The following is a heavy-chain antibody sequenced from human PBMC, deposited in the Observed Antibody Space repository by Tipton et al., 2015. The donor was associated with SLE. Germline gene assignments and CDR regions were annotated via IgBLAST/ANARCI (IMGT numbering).Heavy chain of an antibody. J-gene: IGHJ4*02. Sequence: GSLRLSCAASGFTFSSYSMNWVRQAPGKGLEYVSAISSNGGSTYYADSVKGRFTISRDNSKNTLYLQMSSLRAEDTAVYYCVKDRVGIHWKLPGGFDYWGQGTLVTVSS. CDR1: GFTFSSYS. CDR2: ISSNGGST. V-gene: IGHV3-64D*06. D-gene: IGHD1-1*01. CDR3: VKDRVGIHWKLPGGFDY.